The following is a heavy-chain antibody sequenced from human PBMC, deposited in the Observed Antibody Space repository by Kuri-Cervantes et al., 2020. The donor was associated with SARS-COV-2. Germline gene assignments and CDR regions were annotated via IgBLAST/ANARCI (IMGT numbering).Heavy chain of an antibody. D-gene: IGHD2-21*01. CDR2: INPNSGGT. CDR3: ASYKLSPACENGGDCYGAFDI. J-gene: IGHJ3*02. V-gene: IGHV1-2*02. CDR1: GYTFTGYY. Sequence: ASVKVSCKASGYTFTGYYMHWVRQAPGQGLEWMGWINPNSGGTNYAQKFQGRVTMTTDTSTSTAYMELRSLRSDDTAVYYCASYKLSPACENGGDCYGAFDIWGQGTMVTVSS.